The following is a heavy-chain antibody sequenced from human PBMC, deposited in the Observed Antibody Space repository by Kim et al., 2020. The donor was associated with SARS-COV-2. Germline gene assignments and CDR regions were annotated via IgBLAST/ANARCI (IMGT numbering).Heavy chain of an antibody. J-gene: IGHJ6*02. CDR2: IIPIFGTA. Sequence: SVKVSCKASGGTFSSYAISWVRQAPGQGLEWMGGIIPIFGTANYAQKFQGRVTITADESTSTAYMELSSLRSEDTAVYYCARDPYCSSTSCYSAYYYYYYGMDVWGQGTTVTVSS. D-gene: IGHD2-2*01. V-gene: IGHV1-69*13. CDR3: ARDPYCSSTSCYSAYYYYYYGMDV. CDR1: GGTFSSYA.